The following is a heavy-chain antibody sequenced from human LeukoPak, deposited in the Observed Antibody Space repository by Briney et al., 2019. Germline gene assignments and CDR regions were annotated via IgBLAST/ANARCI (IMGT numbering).Heavy chain of an antibody. J-gene: IGHJ4*02. CDR1: GFTFSRSS. Sequence: PGGSLRLSCAASGFTFSRSSMNWVRRAPGKGLEWVSFIVRDSSITYYADSVRGRFIISRDNARNSLFLQMNSLRAEDTAVYFCATYDSGWYLTYWGQGTLVTVSS. CDR2: IVRDSSIT. CDR3: ATYDSGWYLTY. D-gene: IGHD6-19*01. V-gene: IGHV3-48*01.